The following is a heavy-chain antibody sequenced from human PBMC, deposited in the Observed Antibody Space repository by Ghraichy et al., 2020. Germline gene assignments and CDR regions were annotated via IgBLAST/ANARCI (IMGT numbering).Heavy chain of an antibody. D-gene: IGHD3-22*01. CDR3: ARGDYYDKSGHYHDVFDV. Sequence: GSLRLSCAASGFTFNDYWMSWVRQAPGKGLEWVGNIKQDGSEGFYVDSVRGRFTISRDNAKNSLYLQMKSLRAEDTAVYYCARGDYYDKSGHYHDVFDVWGQGTRVTVSS. V-gene: IGHV3-7*03. CDR2: IKQDGSEG. CDR1: GFTFNDYW. J-gene: IGHJ3*01.